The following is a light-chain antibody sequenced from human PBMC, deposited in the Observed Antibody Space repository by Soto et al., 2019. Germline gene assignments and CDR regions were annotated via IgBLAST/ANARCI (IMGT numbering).Light chain of an antibody. CDR3: QQYGSSPLT. V-gene: IGKV3-20*01. J-gene: IGKJ4*01. CDR2: GAS. Sequence: EIVLSQSPGTLSLSPGERATLSCRASQSVSSSYLAWYQQKPGQAPRLLIYGASIRATGIPDRFSGSGSGTDFTLTSRRLEHEDFSGYYWQQYGSSPLTFGGGTKVEIK. CDR1: QSVSSSY.